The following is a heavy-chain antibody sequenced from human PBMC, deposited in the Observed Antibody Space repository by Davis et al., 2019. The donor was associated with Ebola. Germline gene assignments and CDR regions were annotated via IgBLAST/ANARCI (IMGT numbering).Heavy chain of an antibody. Sequence: ASVKVSCKASGYTFTSYDINWVRQATGQGLEWMGWMNPNSGSTSYAQKFQGRVTMTRDTSTSTVYMELSSLRSEDTAVYYCARSPGSSGWYDAFDIWGQGTMVTVSS. J-gene: IGHJ3*02. D-gene: IGHD6-19*01. CDR3: ARSPGSSGWYDAFDI. V-gene: IGHV1-8*01. CDR2: MNPNSGST. CDR1: GYTFTSYD.